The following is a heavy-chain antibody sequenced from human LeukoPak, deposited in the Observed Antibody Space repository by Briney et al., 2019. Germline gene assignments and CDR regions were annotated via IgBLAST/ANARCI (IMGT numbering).Heavy chain of an antibody. CDR2: IYHSGST. CDR3: ARQPHTIWFGELLSYFDY. CDR1: GYSISSGYY. D-gene: IGHD3-10*01. J-gene: IGHJ4*02. Sequence: SETLSLTCTVSGYSISSGYYWGWIRQPPGQGLEWIGSIYHSGSTYYNPSLKSRVTISVDTSKNQFSLKLSSVTAADTAVYYCARQPHTIWFGELLSYFDYWGQGTLVTVSS. V-gene: IGHV4-38-2*02.